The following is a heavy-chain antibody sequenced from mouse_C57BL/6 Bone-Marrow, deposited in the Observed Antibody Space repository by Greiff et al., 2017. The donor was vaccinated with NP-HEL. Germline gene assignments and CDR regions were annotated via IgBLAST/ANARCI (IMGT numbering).Heavy chain of an antibody. CDR1: GYAFSSYW. D-gene: IGHD1-1*01. J-gene: IGHJ4*01. CDR2: IYPGDGDT. V-gene: IGHV1-80*01. CDR3: ARGDYGSSRFGYAMDY. Sequence: VQLQQSGAELVKPGASVKIFCKASGYAFSSYWMNWVKERPGKGLEWIGQIYPGDGDTKYNGKFKGKATLTADKSSSTAYMQVSSLTSEDSAVYFCARGDYGSSRFGYAMDYWGQGTSVTVSS.